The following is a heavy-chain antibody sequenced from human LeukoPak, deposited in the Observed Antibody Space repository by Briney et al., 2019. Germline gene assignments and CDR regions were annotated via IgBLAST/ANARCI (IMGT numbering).Heavy chain of an antibody. CDR2: IHYSEST. CDR1: GGSIRSYY. V-gene: IGHV4-59*08. CDR3: ASRSGSFSDALDI. D-gene: IGHD3-10*01. J-gene: IGHJ3*02. Sequence: SETLSLTCTVSGGSIRSYYWGWIRQPPGKGLEWIGYIHYSESTKYDPSLKSRVTMSVDTSKNQFSLKLSSVTAADTAVYYCASRSGSFSDALDIWGQGTLVTVSS.